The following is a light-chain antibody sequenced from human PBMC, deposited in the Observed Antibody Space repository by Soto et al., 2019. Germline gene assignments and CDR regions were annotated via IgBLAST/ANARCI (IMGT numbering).Light chain of an antibody. V-gene: IGKV3-20*01. CDR3: QQYGMSPWT. CDR1: QSISSSY. Sequence: PGERGTFSCRAIQSISSSYLAWYQQRPGQAPRLLIYGASSRATGIPDRFSGSGSGTDFTLTISRLEPEDFAVYYCQQYGMSPWTFGQGTKVEI. J-gene: IGKJ1*01. CDR2: GAS.